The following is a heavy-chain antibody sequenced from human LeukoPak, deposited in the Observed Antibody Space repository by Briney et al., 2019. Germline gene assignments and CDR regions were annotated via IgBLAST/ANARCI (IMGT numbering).Heavy chain of an antibody. V-gene: IGHV3-23*01. Sequence: GGALRLSCVASGFTFSSYAMAGVRQAPARGLEGVSAIRGTGSSRYCANSVKGRFTISRDNSKSTLYLQMNSLRAEDTAIYFCTKEYDYSGYLGQGRGYFDYWGQGTLVTVSS. J-gene: IGHJ4*02. CDR2: IRGTGSSR. CDR3: TKEYDYSGYLGQGRGYFDY. CDR1: GFTFSSYA. D-gene: IGHD3-22*01.